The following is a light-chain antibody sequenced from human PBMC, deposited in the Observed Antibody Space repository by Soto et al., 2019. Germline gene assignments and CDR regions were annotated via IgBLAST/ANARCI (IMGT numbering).Light chain of an antibody. Sequence: EIVMTQSPATLSVSPGERATLSCRASQSVSSNLAWYQQKPGQAPRLLIYGASTRATGIPARLSGSGSGTEFTLTISRLQSEDFAVYYCQQYNNWPPLTFGGGTKVEIK. CDR1: QSVSSN. CDR2: GAS. CDR3: QQYNNWPPLT. V-gene: IGKV3-15*01. J-gene: IGKJ4*01.